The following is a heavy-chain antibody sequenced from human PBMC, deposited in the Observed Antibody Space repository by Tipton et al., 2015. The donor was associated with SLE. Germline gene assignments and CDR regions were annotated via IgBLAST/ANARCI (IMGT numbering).Heavy chain of an antibody. D-gene: IGHD4-17*01. CDR1: GGSISSSTYY. Sequence: LRLSCNVSGGSISSSTYYWGWIRQPPGKGLEWIGTIYYSGSTHYNPSLKGQVTMSVDTSKNQFSLKLSSVTAADTAVYYRARHRSPNYGDYVSVGYWGQGTLVTVSS. V-gene: IGHV4-39*01. J-gene: IGHJ4*02. CDR3: ARHRSPNYGDYVSVGY. CDR2: IYYSGST.